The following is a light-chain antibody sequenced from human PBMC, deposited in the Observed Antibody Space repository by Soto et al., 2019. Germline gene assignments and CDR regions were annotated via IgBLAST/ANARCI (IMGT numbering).Light chain of an antibody. CDR3: QQYNNWPPWT. CDR2: DAS. V-gene: IGKV3-15*01. J-gene: IGKJ1*01. Sequence: EIVLTQSPGTLSLSPGERATLSRMASQSVSSGYLAWYQQKAGQAPRLLIYDASSRATGIPARFSGSGSGTEFTLTISSLQSEDFAVYYCQQYNNWPPWTFGQGTKVDIK. CDR1: QSVSSGY.